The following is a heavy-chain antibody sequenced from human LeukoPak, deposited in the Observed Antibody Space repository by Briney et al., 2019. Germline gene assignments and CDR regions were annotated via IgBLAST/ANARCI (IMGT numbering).Heavy chain of an antibody. J-gene: IGHJ4*02. CDR1: GFTFSSYS. CDR3: ARARSSGWSSFDY. V-gene: IGHV3-21*01. D-gene: IGHD6-19*01. Sequence: GGSLRLSCAASGFTFSSYSMNWVRQAPGKGLEWVSSISSSSSYIYYADSVKGRFTISRDNAKNSLYLQMNSLRAEDTAVYYCARARSSGWSSFDYWGQGTLVTVSS. CDR2: ISSSSSYI.